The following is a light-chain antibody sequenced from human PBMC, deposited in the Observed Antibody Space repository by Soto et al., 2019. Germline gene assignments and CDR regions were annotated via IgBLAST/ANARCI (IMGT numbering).Light chain of an antibody. CDR2: DAS. CDR1: RSVRSY. Sequence: EIVLTQSPATLSLSPGESATLSCRASRSVRSYLAWYQQKPGQAPRLLIYDASNRATGIPTRFSGSGSGTDFALTISGLEPEDFADYYCQQRSSWPKTFGQGTRVEVK. V-gene: IGKV3-11*01. J-gene: IGKJ1*01. CDR3: QQRSSWPKT.